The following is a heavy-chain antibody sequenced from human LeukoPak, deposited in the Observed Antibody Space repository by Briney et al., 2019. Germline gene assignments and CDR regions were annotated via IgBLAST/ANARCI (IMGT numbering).Heavy chain of an antibody. CDR3: ARDYYDSSGFDY. Sequence: GRSLGLSYAASGFTFSSYAMHWVRQAPGKGLEWVAVVSYDGSNKYYADSVKGRFTISRDNSKNTLYLQMNSLRAEDTAVYYCARDYYDSSGFDYWGQGTLVTVSS. D-gene: IGHD3-22*01. CDR1: GFTFSSYA. V-gene: IGHV3-30-3*01. J-gene: IGHJ4*02. CDR2: VSYDGSNK.